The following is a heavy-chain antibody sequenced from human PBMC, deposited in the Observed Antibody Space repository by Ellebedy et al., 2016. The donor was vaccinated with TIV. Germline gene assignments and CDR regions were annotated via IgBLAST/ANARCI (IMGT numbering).Heavy chain of an antibody. V-gene: IGHV1-3*04. CDR2: INTGNGNT. CDR3: ATREWQDPMDV. CDR1: GHIFTTYG. J-gene: IGHJ6*02. Sequence: ASVKVSXXASGHIFTTYGIHWVRQAPGQRPEWMGWINTGNGNTEYSQKFQGRITITRDTSATTAYMELSGLMSEDTAVYYCATREWQDPMDVWGQGTTVTVSS. D-gene: IGHD3-3*01.